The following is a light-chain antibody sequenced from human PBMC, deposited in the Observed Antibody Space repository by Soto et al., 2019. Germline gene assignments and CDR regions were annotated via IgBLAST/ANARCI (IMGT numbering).Light chain of an antibody. V-gene: IGKV3-20*01. CDR2: GAS. CDR3: QQYGRSPYT. Sequence: EIVLTQSPGTLSLSPGERATLSCRASQSVSSSYLAWYQQRPGRAPRLLIYGASSRATGIPDRFSGSGSGTDFTLTISSLEPEDFAVYYCQQYGRSPYTFGQGTKLEI. J-gene: IGKJ2*01. CDR1: QSVSSSY.